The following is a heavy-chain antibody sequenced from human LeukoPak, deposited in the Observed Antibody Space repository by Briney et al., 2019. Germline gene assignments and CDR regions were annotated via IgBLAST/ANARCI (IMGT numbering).Heavy chain of an antibody. CDR3: ARSRDGYNWGDAFDI. D-gene: IGHD5-24*01. V-gene: IGHV1-58*02. J-gene: IGHJ3*02. CDR1: GFTFTSSA. CDR2: IVVGSGNT. Sequence: SVTLSCKASGFTFTSSAMHWVRQAPGQRLEWIGWIVVGSGNTNYAQRFQERVTITRDMSTSTAYMELSSLRSEDTAVYYCARSRDGYNWGDAFDIWGQGTMVTVSS.